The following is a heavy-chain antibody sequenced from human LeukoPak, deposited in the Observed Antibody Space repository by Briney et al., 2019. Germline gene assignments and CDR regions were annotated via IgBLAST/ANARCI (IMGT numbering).Heavy chain of an antibody. CDR3: ARDEGGSYSFDY. D-gene: IGHD1-26*01. Sequence: GGSLRPSCAASGFTFSSYWMTWVRQAPGKGLEWVANIKQDGSAKYYVDSVKGRFTISRDNAKNSLFLQMNSLRAEDSAVYYCARDEGGSYSFDYWGQGTLVTVSS. J-gene: IGHJ4*02. CDR1: GFTFSSYW. CDR2: IKQDGSAK. V-gene: IGHV3-7*01.